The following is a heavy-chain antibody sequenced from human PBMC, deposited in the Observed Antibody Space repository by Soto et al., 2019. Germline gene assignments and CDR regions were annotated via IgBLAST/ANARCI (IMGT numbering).Heavy chain of an antibody. CDR3: VRDGTKTLRDWFDP. Sequence: PSETLSLTCTVSGGSISSYYWSWILKCAGKGLEWIGRIYATGTTDYNPSLKSRVMMSVDTSKKQFSLKLRSVTAADTAVYYCVRDGTKTLRDWFDPWGQGISVTVSS. CDR1: GGSISSYY. D-gene: IGHD1-1*01. J-gene: IGHJ5*02. CDR2: IYATGTT. V-gene: IGHV4-4*07.